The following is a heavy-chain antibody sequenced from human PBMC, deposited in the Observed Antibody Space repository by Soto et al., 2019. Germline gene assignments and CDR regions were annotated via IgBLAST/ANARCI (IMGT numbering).Heavy chain of an antibody. CDR1: GYTLTELS. Sequence: ASVKVSCKVSGYTLTELSMHWVRQAPGKGLEWMGGFDPEDGETIYAQKFQGRVTMTRDTSTTTVYMELSSLGSEDTAVYYCARDRGPGARSNYFDYWGQGTLVTVSS. V-gene: IGHV1-24*01. D-gene: IGHD2-2*01. J-gene: IGHJ4*02. CDR3: ARDRGPGARSNYFDY. CDR2: FDPEDGET.